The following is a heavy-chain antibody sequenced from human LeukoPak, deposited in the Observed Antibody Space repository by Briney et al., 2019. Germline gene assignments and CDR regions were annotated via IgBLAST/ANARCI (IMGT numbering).Heavy chain of an antibody. J-gene: IGHJ5*02. Sequence: SETLSLTCNVSGGSISSGRYYWSWIRLPAGKGLEWIGRIFTSGSTNYNPSLKSRVTISLDTSKNQFSLKLSSVTAADTAVYYCAREMTYDILTGYYWDNNWFDPWGQGTLVTVSS. V-gene: IGHV4-61*02. D-gene: IGHD3-9*01. CDR3: AREMTYDILTGYYWDNNWFDP. CDR1: GGSISSGRYY. CDR2: IFTSGST.